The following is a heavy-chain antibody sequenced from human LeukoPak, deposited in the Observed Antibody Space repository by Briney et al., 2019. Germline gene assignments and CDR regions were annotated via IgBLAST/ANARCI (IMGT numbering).Heavy chain of an antibody. Sequence: RASVKVSCKASGYTFTRYYLHWVRQAPGQGLEWMGIINPSGGSTRYAQKFQGRVTMTRDTSTSTVYMELKSLRSEDTAIYYCARDGTPEYDHIWGRPQLYWGQGTLVIDSS. D-gene: IGHD3-16*01. J-gene: IGHJ4*02. CDR2: INPSGGST. V-gene: IGHV1-46*01. CDR3: ARDGTPEYDHIWGRPQLY. CDR1: GYTFTRYY.